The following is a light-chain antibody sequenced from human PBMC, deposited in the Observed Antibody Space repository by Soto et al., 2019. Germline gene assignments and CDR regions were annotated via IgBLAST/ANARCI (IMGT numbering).Light chain of an antibody. J-gene: IGKJ2*01. CDR3: QQYVSSPMYT. CDR1: QSVSNNY. CDR2: GAS. V-gene: IGKV3-20*01. Sequence: EVVLTQSPGTLSLFPGERATLSCRASQSVSNNYVAWYQQRPGQAPRLLIYGASIRAAGIPDRFSGSGSGTDFSLTVSRLEPEDFAVYSCQQYVSSPMYTFGQGTRLEIK.